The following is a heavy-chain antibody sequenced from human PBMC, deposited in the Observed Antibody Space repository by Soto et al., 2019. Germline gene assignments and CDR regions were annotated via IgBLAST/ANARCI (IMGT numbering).Heavy chain of an antibody. Sequence: XSVQVFCQASGYTFTSYYMSWVRQAPGQGLECMGIINPCGGSIRYSQKFQVRVSMTRDTSTSTVDMELISVRSEAAVVSYGVHTWAVALEIWAQVTMVTVSS. J-gene: IGHJ3*02. CDR1: GYTFTSYY. CDR2: INPCGGSI. CDR3: VHTWAVALEI. D-gene: IGHD2-21*01. V-gene: IGHV1-46*01.